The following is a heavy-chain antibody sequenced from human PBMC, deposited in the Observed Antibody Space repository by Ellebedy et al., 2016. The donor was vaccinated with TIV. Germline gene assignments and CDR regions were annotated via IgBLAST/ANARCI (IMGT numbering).Heavy chain of an antibody. CDR2: ISRDGKAT. D-gene: IGHD1-7*01. CDR1: GFIFTRHY. V-gene: IGHV3-74*01. Sequence: PGGSLRLSCTTSGFIFTRHYMNWVRQAPGKGLVWVSRISRDGKATVYGDSVRGRFTISRDDAKNTVYLHMNSLRDEDKAVYYCVREAAIGGTVFFDYWGQGALVTVSS. CDR3: VREAAIGGTVFFDY. J-gene: IGHJ4*02.